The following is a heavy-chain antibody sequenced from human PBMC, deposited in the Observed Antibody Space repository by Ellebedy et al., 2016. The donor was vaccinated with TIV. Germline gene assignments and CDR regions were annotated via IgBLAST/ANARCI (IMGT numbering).Heavy chain of an antibody. J-gene: IGHJ4*02. V-gene: IGHV3-48*04. Sequence: GESLKISCAASGFTFSSYSMSWVRQAPGKGLEWVSYISSSSSTIYYADSVKGRFTISRDNAKNSLYLQMNSLRAEDTAVYYCASTYGSDFDYWGQGTLVTVSS. CDR1: GFTFSSYS. CDR3: ASTYGSDFDY. D-gene: IGHD3-10*01. CDR2: ISSSSSTI.